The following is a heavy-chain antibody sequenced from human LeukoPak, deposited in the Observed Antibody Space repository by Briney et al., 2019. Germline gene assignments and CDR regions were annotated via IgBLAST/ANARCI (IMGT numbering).Heavy chain of an antibody. CDR1: GGSISSYY. CDR3: ARNYYDSSGHFDP. D-gene: IGHD3-22*01. Sequence: PSETLSLTCTVSGGSISSYYWSWIRQPPGKGLEWIGYIYYSGSTSYNPSLKSRVTMSVDTSKNQFSLKLSSVTAADTAVYYCARNYYDSSGHFDPWGQGTLVTVSS. V-gene: IGHV4-59*12. CDR2: IYYSGST. J-gene: IGHJ5*02.